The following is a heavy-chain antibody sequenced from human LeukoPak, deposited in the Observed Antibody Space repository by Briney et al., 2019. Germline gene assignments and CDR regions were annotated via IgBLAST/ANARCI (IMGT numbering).Heavy chain of an antibody. CDR3: ASYSGYDLGWYFDL. V-gene: IGHV4-34*01. CDR1: GGSFSGYY. Sequence: SETLSLTCAVYGGSFSGYYWSWIRQPPGKGLEWIGEINHSGSTNYNPSLKSRVTISVDTSKNQFSLKLSSVTAADTAVYYCASYSGYDLGWYFDLWGRGTLVTVSS. J-gene: IGHJ2*01. CDR2: INHSGST. D-gene: IGHD5-12*01.